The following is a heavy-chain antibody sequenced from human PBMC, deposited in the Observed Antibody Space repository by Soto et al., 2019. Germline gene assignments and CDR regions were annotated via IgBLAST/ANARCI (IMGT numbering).Heavy chain of an antibody. CDR3: ASVAYCGGDCCSHAFDI. CDR1: GYTFTSYG. D-gene: IGHD2-21*02. CDR2: ISAYNGNT. J-gene: IGHJ3*02. V-gene: IGHV1-18*01. Sequence: QVQLVQSGAEVKKPGASVKVSCKASGYTFTSYGISWVRQAPGQGLEWMGWISAYNGNTNYAQKLQGRVTMTTDTSTSTAYMELRSLRSDDTAVYYCASVAYCGGDCCSHAFDIWGQGTMVTVSS.